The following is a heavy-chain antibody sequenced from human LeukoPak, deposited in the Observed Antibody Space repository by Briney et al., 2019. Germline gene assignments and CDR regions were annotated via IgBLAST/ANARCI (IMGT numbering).Heavy chain of an antibody. V-gene: IGHV3-23*01. CDR3: AKEGTQEYYDFWSYYFDY. CDR2: ISGSGGST. Sequence: GGSLRLSCAASGFTFSSSVMGWVRQAPGKGLEWVSAISGSGGSTYYADSVKGRFTISRDNSKNTLYLRMNSLRAEDTAVYYCAKEGTQEYYDFWSYYFDYWGQGTLVTVSS. D-gene: IGHD3-3*01. J-gene: IGHJ4*02. CDR1: GFTFSSSV.